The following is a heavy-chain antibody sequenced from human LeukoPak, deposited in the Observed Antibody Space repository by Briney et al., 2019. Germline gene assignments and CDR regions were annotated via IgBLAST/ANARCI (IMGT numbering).Heavy chain of an antibody. J-gene: IGHJ5*02. V-gene: IGHV3-30-3*01. CDR1: GFTFSSYA. CDR2: ISYDGSNK. D-gene: IGHD4-17*01. CDR3: ARDLAVTTYPHWFDP. Sequence: GGSLRLSCAASGFTFSSYAMHWVRQAPGKGLEWVAVISYDGSNKYYADSVKGRSTISRDNSKNTLYLQMNSLRAEDTAVYYCARDLAVTTYPHWFDPWGQGTLVTVSS.